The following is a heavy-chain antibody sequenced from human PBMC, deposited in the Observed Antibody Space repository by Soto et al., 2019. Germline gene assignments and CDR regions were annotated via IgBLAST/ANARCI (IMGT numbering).Heavy chain of an antibody. D-gene: IGHD6-19*01. CDR2: ISSSSSYI. Sequence: GGSLRLSXAASGFTFSSYSMNWVRQAPGKGLEWVSSISSSSSYIYYADSVKGRFTISRDNAKNSLYLQMNSLRAEDTPVYYCARGSPVAVADQHWGQGTLVTVSS. CDR1: GFTFSSYS. CDR3: ARGSPVAVADQH. J-gene: IGHJ1*01. V-gene: IGHV3-21*01.